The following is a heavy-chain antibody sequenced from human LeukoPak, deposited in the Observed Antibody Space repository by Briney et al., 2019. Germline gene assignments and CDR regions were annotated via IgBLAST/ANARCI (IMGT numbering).Heavy chain of an antibody. CDR3: AKDHVTWGNRYFDH. V-gene: IGHV3-30*02. D-gene: IGHD3-16*01. Sequence: GGSLRLSCAASGFSFSAYGMHWVRQAPGKGLEWVAYIWYDGSNKDYANSVKGRFTISRDNSKNTLYLEMNSLSGEDTALYYCAKDHVTWGNRYFDHWGQGTLGTVSS. CDR1: GFSFSAYG. CDR2: IWYDGSNK. J-gene: IGHJ4*02.